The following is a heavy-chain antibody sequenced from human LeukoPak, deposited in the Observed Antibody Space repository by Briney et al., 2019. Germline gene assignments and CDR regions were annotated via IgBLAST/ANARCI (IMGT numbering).Heavy chain of an antibody. CDR2: IYYSGST. V-gene: IGHV4-39*01. J-gene: IGHJ4*02. D-gene: IGHD1-26*01. CDR1: GGSISSSSYY. CDR3: ARHRAVSVVGNFYFDY. Sequence: SETLSLTCTVSGGSISSSSYYWGWIRQPPGKGLEWIGSIYYSGSTYYNPSLKSRVTISVDTSKNQFSLKLSSVTAADTAVYYCARHRAVSVVGNFYFDYWGQGTLVTVSS.